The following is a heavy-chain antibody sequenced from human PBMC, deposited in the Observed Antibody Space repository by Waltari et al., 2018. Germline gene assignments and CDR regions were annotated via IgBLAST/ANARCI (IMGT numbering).Heavy chain of an antibody. CDR3: ARGIDCTGGRCYGWYFDL. J-gene: IGHJ2*01. D-gene: IGHD2-15*01. Sequence: QVHLVQSGAEVKKPGASVKVSCKASGYTFTAYYVHWVRQAPGQGLEWMGRINPNSGGANHAQKFQGKFTMTRDTSISTVYMEMSSLKSDDTAVYYCARGIDCTGGRCYGWYFDLWGRGTLVTVSS. CDR1: GYTFTAYY. V-gene: IGHV1-2*06. CDR2: INPNSGGA.